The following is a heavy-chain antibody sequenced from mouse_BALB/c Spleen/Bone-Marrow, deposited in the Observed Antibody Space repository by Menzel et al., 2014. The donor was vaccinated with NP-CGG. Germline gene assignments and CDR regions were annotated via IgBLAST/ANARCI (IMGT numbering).Heavy chain of an antibody. CDR2: INPYYGST. J-gene: IGHJ4*01. CDR3: ARSDGINFAMDF. Sequence: EVQLQQSGPELEKPGASVKISCKTSGYSFTGYNMNWVTRRNGKSLEWIGNINPYYGSTGYNQRFKGKATLTVDKSSSTAFMQLKGLTSEDSAVYYCARSDGINFAMDFWGQGTSVTVSS. V-gene: IGHV1S135*01. CDR1: GYSFTGYN. D-gene: IGHD2-1*01.